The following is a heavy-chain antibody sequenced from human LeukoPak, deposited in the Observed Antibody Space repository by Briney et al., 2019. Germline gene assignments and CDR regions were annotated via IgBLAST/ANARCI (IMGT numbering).Heavy chain of an antibody. V-gene: IGHV4-39*01. Sequence: SETLSLTCIVSGGSISTSAYYWGWIRQPPGKGLEWIGSIYYSGNTYYNPSLKSRVTISVDTSKNQFSLKLSSVTAADTAVYYCATPGWRDLFDYWGQGTLVTVSS. CDR2: IYYSGNT. CDR3: ATPGWRDLFDY. J-gene: IGHJ4*02. D-gene: IGHD6-19*01. CDR1: GGSISTSAYY.